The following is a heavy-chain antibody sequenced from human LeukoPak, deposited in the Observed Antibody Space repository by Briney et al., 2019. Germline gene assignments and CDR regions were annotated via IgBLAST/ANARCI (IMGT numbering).Heavy chain of an antibody. CDR1: GYTFTDYF. CDR2: INPNSGGT. Sequence: ASVKVSCKASGYTFTDYFMHWVRQAPGQGLEWMGWINPNSGGTNFAQKFQGRVTMTTDTSATTAYMELRSLISDDTAVYYCARDLTPLGDLGGYWGQGTLVTVSS. V-gene: IGHV1-2*02. CDR3: ARDLTPLGDLGGY. J-gene: IGHJ4*02. D-gene: IGHD3-10*01.